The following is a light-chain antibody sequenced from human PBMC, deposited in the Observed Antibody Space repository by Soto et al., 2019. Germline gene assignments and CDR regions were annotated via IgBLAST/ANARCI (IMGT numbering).Light chain of an antibody. CDR2: GAS. V-gene: IGKV3-20*01. CDR3: QQYDNSPWT. J-gene: IGKJ1*01. Sequence: EIVLTQSPGTLSLSPGERATLSCRARQSVSSSYLAWYQQKPGQAPRLLIYGASSRATGIPDRFSGSGSGTDFTLTISRLEPEDFAVYYCQQYDNSPWTFGQGTKVDIK. CDR1: QSVSSSY.